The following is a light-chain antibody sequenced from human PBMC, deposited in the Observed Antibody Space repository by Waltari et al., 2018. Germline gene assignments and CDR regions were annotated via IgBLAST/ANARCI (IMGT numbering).Light chain of an antibody. V-gene: IGLV2-23*02. CDR2: EVN. Sequence: QSALTQPASVSWSPGQSITISSTGTRSDVGNSNLAPWYQQHPGKAPKLMISEVNKRPSGVSNRFSGSKSGNTASLTISGLQSEDEASYYCSSYISSTSVIFGGGTKLTVL. CDR1: RSDVGNSNL. J-gene: IGLJ2*01. CDR3: SSYISSTSVI.